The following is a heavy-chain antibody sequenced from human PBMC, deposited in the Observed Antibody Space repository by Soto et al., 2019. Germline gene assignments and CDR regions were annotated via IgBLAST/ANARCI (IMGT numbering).Heavy chain of an antibody. V-gene: IGHV3-9*01. Sequence: TGGSLRLSCAASGVTFDDYDMHWVRQAPGKGLEWVSGITWNSGAIAYADSVKGRFTISRDNSKNSLYLQMNSLRDEDTAVYYCARDQPPGDVWGQGTTVT. CDR2: ITWNSGAI. CDR3: ARDQPPGDV. CDR1: GVTFDDYD. J-gene: IGHJ6*02.